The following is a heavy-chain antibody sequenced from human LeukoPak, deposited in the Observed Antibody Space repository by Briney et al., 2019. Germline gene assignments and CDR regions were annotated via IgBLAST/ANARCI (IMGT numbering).Heavy chain of an antibody. Sequence: SETLSLTCTVSGGSVSSSYWSWIRQPPGKGLEWIGYIYYSGTTNYNPSLKSRVTISVDMSKNQFSLKLTSVTAADTAVYYCARRLSRAFDIWGQGTMVTVSS. CDR3: ARRLSRAFDI. D-gene: IGHD3-16*01. V-gene: IGHV4-59*08. CDR2: IYYSGTT. J-gene: IGHJ3*02. CDR1: GGSVSSSY.